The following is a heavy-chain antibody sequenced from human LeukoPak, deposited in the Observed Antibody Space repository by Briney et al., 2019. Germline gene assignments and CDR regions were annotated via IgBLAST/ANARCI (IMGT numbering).Heavy chain of an antibody. J-gene: IGHJ5*02. Sequence: ASVKVSCKASGYTFTSYGISWVRQAPGQGLEWMGWINPNSGGTNYAQKFQGRVTMTRDTSISTAYMELSRLRSDDTAVYYCARDLETYYYDSSASFDPWGQGTLVTVSS. CDR2: INPNSGGT. V-gene: IGHV1-2*02. CDR1: GYTFTSYG. D-gene: IGHD3-22*01. CDR3: ARDLETYYYDSSASFDP.